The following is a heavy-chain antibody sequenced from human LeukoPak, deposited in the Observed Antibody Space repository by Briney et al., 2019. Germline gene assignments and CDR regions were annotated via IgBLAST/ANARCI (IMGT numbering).Heavy chain of an antibody. CDR2: IYHSGNT. D-gene: IGHD3-16*01. Sequence: SGTLSLTCAVSGGSISRGNWWSWVRQPPGKGLEWIGEIYHSGNTNYNPSLESRVTISVDTSKNQFSLELNSVTAADTAVYHCAGYSIPYTFGYWGQGTLVTVSS. V-gene: IGHV4-4*02. CDR1: GGSISRGNW. CDR3: AGYSIPYTFGY. J-gene: IGHJ4*02.